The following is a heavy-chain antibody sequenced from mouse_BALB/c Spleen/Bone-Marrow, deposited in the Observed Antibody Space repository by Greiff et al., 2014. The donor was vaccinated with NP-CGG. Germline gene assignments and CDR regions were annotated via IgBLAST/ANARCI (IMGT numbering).Heavy chain of an antibody. V-gene: IGHV1-39*01. D-gene: IGHD3-3*01. CDR2: IDPYYGGT. J-gene: IGHJ1*01. Sequence: VHVKQSGPELEKPGASVKISCKASGYSFTGYNMNWVKQSNGKSLEWIGNIDPYYGGTDYNQKFKGKATLTVDKSSSTAYMQLKSLTSGDSAVYYCARGGDNRHFDVWGAGTTVTVSS. CDR1: GYSFTGYN. CDR3: ARGGDNRHFDV.